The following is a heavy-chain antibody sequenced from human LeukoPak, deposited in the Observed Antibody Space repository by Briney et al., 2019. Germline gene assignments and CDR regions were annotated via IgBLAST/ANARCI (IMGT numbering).Heavy chain of an antibody. V-gene: IGHV4-38-2*02. CDR3: ARRKVRSSSRIWDY. CDR2: IYYSGSTYSGST. D-gene: IGHD6-6*01. Sequence: SETLSLTCTVSGYSISSSYYWGWIRQPPGKGLEWIGSIYYSGSTYSGSTYYNPSLKSRVTISVDTSKNQFSLKLSSVTAADTAVYYCARRKVRSSSRIWDYWGQGTLVTVPS. J-gene: IGHJ4*02. CDR1: GYSISSSYY.